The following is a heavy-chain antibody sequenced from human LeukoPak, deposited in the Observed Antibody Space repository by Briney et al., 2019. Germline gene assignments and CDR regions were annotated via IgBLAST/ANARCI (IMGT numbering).Heavy chain of an antibody. D-gene: IGHD1-7*01. Sequence: SETLSLTCAVYGGSFSGYYWSWIRQPPGKGLEWIGEINHSGSTNYNPSLKSRVTISVDTSKNQFSLKLSSVTAADTAVYYCASSYYWNYVGSDWYFDLWGRGTLVTVSS. CDR1: GGSFSGYY. CDR3: ASSYYWNYVGSDWYFDL. CDR2: INHSGST. J-gene: IGHJ2*01. V-gene: IGHV4-34*01.